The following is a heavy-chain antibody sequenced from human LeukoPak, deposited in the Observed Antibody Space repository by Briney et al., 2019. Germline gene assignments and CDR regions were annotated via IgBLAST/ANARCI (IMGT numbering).Heavy chain of an antibody. D-gene: IGHD6-13*01. Sequence: PSETLSLTCTVSGGSISSYYWSWIRQPPGKGLEWIGYIYYSGSTNYNPSLKSRVTISVDTSKNQFSLKLSSVTAADTAVYYCARHGDIAAAGTEYFQHWGQGTLVTVSS. CDR3: ARHGDIAAAGTEYFQH. CDR1: GGSISSYY. V-gene: IGHV4-59*08. CDR2: IYYSGST. J-gene: IGHJ1*01.